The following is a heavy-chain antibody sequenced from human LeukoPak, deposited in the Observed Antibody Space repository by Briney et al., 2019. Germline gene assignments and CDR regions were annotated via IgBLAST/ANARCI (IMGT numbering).Heavy chain of an antibody. D-gene: IGHD2-21*02. Sequence: GESLKISCKGSGYDFTTYWIGWVRQMPGKGLEWMGIIYPGDSDTRYSQSFQGQVTISADKSINTAYLQWSSLKASDSAMYYCARHRSAAGGDGCRLEYWGQGTLVTVSS. CDR3: ARHRSAAGGDGCRLEY. CDR1: GYDFTTYW. CDR2: IYPGDSDT. V-gene: IGHV5-51*01. J-gene: IGHJ4*02.